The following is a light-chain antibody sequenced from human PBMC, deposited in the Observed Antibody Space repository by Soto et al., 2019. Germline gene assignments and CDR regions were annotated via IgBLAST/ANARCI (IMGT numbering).Light chain of an antibody. J-gene: IGLJ3*02. Sequence: QSALTQPPSASGSPGQSVTISCTGTSSDVGGFNYVSWYQQRPGKAPKLIISEVSERPSGVPDRFSGSKSGNTASLTVSGLQAEDEAEYYCSSYAGSNNLVFGGGTKLTVL. CDR3: SSYAGSNNLV. CDR2: EVS. CDR1: SSDVGGFNY. V-gene: IGLV2-8*01.